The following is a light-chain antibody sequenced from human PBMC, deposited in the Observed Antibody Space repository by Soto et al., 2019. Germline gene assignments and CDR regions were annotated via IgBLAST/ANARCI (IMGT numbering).Light chain of an antibody. V-gene: IGKV1-9*01. CDR2: DAS. CDR3: QQLNGYVALT. CDR1: QGISTY. Sequence: DIQLTQSPSFLYASVGDRVTITCRASQGISTYLAWYQQRPGKAPKLLIYDASTLQSVGPSRFSGSRSGTEFNLTIRSLQPEDLATYYCQQLNGYVALTLGGGTKVXI. J-gene: IGKJ4*01.